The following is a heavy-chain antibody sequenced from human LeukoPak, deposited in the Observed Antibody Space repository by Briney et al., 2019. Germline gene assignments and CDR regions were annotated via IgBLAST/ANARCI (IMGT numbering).Heavy chain of an antibody. CDR1: GFTFSNAW. CDR2: IKSKTDGGTT. V-gene: IGHV3-15*01. CDR3: TTVVDDYVWGSYF. Sequence: GSLRLSCAASGFTFSNAWMSWVRQAPGKGLEWVGRIKSKTDGGTTDYAAPVKGRFTISRDDSKNTLYLQMNSLKTEDTAVYYCTTVVDDYVWGSYFGGQGTLVTVSS. D-gene: IGHD3-16*01. J-gene: IGHJ4*02.